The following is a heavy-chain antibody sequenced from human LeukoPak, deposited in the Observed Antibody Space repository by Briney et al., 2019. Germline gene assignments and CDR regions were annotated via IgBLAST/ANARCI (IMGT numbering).Heavy chain of an antibody. CDR2: IYSGGST. CDR1: GFTVSSNY. V-gene: IGHV3-53*01. Sequence: PGGSLRLSCAASGFTVSSNYMSWVRQAPGKGLEWVSVIYSGGSTYYADSVKGRFTISRDNSKNTLYLQMNSLRAEDTAVYYCARDIYGSGRRGMAVWGQGTTVTVSS. D-gene: IGHD3-10*01. CDR3: ARDIYGSGRRGMAV. J-gene: IGHJ6*02.